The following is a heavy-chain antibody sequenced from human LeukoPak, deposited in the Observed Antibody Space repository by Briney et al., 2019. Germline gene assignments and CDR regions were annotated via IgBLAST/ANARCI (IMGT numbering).Heavy chain of an antibody. Sequence: ASVKVSCKASGYTFINYYMHWVRQAPGQGLEYMGIIHPSSGSTSYAQTFQGRITMTRDTSTSTVYMELSSLRSEDTAVYYCAKNRLWIPVSRWDSAVVSAATGDAFDIWGQGTKVTISS. CDR3: AKNRLWIPVSRWDSAVVSAATGDAFDI. V-gene: IGHV1-46*01. J-gene: IGHJ3*02. CDR1: GYTFINYY. CDR2: IHPSSGST. D-gene: IGHD2-2*01.